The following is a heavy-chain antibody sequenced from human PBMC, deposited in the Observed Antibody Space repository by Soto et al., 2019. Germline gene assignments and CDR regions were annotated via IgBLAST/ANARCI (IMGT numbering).Heavy chain of an antibody. CDR3: ASRNYYGSGSYHYYFDY. V-gene: IGHV4-59*08. D-gene: IGHD3-10*01. Sequence: PSETLSLTCTVSGCSISSYYWSWIRQPPGKGLEWIGYIYYSGSTNYNPSLKSRVTISVDTSKNQFSLKLSSVTAADTAVYYCASRNYYGSGSYHYYFDYWGQGTLVTVSS. J-gene: IGHJ4*02. CDR1: GCSISSYY. CDR2: IYYSGST.